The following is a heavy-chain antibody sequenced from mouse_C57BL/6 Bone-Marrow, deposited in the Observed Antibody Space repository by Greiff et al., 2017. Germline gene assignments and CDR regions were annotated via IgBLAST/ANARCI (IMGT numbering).Heavy chain of an antibody. Sequence: QVQLQQSGPGLVQPSQSLSITCTVSGFSLTSYGVHWVRQSPGKGLEWLGVIWRGGSTDYNAAFMSRLGITTDNYRSQVFFKMNSLQADDTAIYYCAKNRDTTVEGNWYFDVWGTGTTVTVSS. CDR3: AKNRDTTVEGNWYFDV. CDR1: GFSLTSYG. J-gene: IGHJ1*03. D-gene: IGHD1-1*01. V-gene: IGHV2-5*01. CDR2: IWRGGST.